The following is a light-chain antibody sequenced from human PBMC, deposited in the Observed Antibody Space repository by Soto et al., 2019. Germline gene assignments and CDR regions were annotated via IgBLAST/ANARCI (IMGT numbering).Light chain of an antibody. CDR1: QSISSY. J-gene: IGKJ2*01. CDR3: QQSYSTPT. V-gene: IGKV1-39*01. Sequence: DIQMTQSPSSLSASVGDRVTITCRASQSISSYLNWYQQKPGKAPKLLIYAASSLQSGFPSRFSGSGSGTDFTLTISSLQPEDFATYYCQQSYSTPTFGQGTKLEIK. CDR2: AAS.